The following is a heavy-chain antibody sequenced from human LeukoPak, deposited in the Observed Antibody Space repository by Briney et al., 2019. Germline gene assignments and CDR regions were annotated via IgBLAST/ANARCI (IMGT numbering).Heavy chain of an antibody. CDR1: GFTFSSYS. CDR2: ISSSSSYI. V-gene: IGHV3-21*04. CDR3: AKTPRASGSSSLFDY. J-gene: IGHJ4*02. Sequence: GGSLRLSCAASGFTFSSYSMNWVRQAPGKGLEWVSSISSSSSYIYYADSVKGRFTISRDNSKNTLYLQMNSLRAEDTAVYYCAKTPRASGSSSLFDYWGQGTLVTVSS. D-gene: IGHD1-26*01.